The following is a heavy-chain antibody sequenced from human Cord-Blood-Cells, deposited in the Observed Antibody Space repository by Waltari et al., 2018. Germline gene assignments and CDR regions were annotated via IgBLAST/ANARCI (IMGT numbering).Heavy chain of an antibody. CDR3: ARHANSYDAFDI. V-gene: IGHV4-39*01. Sequence: QLQLQESGPGLVKPSETLSLTCTVSGGSISSSSYYWGWIRQPPGKGLEWIGSIYYSGRTYYNPSLKSRVTISVDTSKNQFSLKLSSVTAADTAVYYCARHANSYDAFDIWGQGTMVTVSS. CDR1: GGSISSSSYY. CDR2: IYYSGRT. D-gene: IGHD6-6*01. J-gene: IGHJ3*02.